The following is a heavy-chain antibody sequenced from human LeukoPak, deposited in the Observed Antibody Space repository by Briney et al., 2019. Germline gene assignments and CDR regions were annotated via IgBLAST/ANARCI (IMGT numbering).Heavy chain of an antibody. CDR2: IRSKAYGGTT. V-gene: IGHV3-49*03. CDR1: GFTFGDYA. Sequence: GGSLRLSCTASGFTFGDYAMSWFRQAPGKGLEWVGFIRSKAYGGTTEYAASVKGRFTISRDDSKSIAYLQMSSLKTEDTAVYYCTRNQVAHYDFWSGYSEYNWFDPWGQGTLVTVSS. D-gene: IGHD3-3*01. J-gene: IGHJ5*02. CDR3: TRNQVAHYDFWSGYSEYNWFDP.